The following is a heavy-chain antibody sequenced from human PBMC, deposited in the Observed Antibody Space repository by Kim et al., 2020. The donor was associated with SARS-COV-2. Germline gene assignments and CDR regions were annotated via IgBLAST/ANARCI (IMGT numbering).Heavy chain of an antibody. CDR3: ARDSSSWYLFSSPRYGMDV. Sequence: RVTISVDTSKNQFSLKLSSVTAADTAVYYCARDSSSWYLFSSPRYGMDVWGQGTTVTVSS. J-gene: IGHJ6*02. V-gene: IGHV4-39*07. D-gene: IGHD6-13*01.